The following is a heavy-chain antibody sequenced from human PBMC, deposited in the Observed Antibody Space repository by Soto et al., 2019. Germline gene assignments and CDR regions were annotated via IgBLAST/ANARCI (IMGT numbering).Heavy chain of an antibody. CDR3: ARAGMEYNYGYLSTFEI. CDR2: IYYSGST. V-gene: IGHV4-39*01. D-gene: IGHD5-18*01. Sequence: PSETLSLTCTVSGGSISSSSYYWGWIRQPPGKGLEWIGSIYYSGSTYYNPSLKSRVTISVDTSKNQFSLKLSSVTAADTAVYYCARAGMEYNYGYLSTFEIWGQGTVVTVSS. CDR1: GGSISSSSYY. J-gene: IGHJ3*02.